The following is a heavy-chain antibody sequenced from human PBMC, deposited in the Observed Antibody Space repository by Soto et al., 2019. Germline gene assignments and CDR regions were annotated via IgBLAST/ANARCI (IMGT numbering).Heavy chain of an antibody. Sequence: GGSLRLSCAASGFTFSSYAMSWVRQAPGKGLEWVSAISGSGGSTYYADSVKGRFTISRDNSKNTLYLQMNSLRAEDTAVYYCAKDAVLNCSGGSCYSPTFDYWGQGTLVTVSS. CDR3: AKDAVLNCSGGSCYSPTFDY. CDR2: ISGSGGST. V-gene: IGHV3-23*01. CDR1: GFTFSSYA. D-gene: IGHD2-15*01. J-gene: IGHJ4*02.